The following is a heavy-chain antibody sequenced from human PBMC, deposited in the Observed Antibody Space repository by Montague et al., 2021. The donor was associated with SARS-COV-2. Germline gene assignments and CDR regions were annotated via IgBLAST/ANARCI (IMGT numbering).Heavy chain of an antibody. Sequence: PALGKPTQTVTLTCTFSGFSLRTSGVGVGWIRQPPGKALEWLSLIYWDDDKRYSPSLRTRLTTTKDTSQNQVVLTLTNMDPMDTATYFCVHGGKYVSLTRGVKSAKRKCYFDFWGQGILVTVSS. CDR1: GFSLRTSGVG. CDR3: VHGGKYVSLTRGVKSAKRKCYFDF. D-gene: IGHD3-10*01. V-gene: IGHV2-5*02. CDR2: IYWDDDK. J-gene: IGHJ4*02.